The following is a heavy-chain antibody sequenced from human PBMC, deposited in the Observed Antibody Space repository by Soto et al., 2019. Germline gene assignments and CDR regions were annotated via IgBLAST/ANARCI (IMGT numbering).Heavy chain of an antibody. Sequence: SETLSLTCAFSCGSIISGGYSWSWIRQPPGKGLEWIGYIYHSGSTYYNPSLKSRVTISVDRSKNQFSLKLSSVTAADTAVYYCARAGYSSSWTINWFDPWGQGTLVTVS. CDR1: CGSIISGGYS. D-gene: IGHD6-13*01. J-gene: IGHJ5*02. CDR2: IYHSGST. V-gene: IGHV4-30-2*01. CDR3: ARAGYSSSWTINWFDP.